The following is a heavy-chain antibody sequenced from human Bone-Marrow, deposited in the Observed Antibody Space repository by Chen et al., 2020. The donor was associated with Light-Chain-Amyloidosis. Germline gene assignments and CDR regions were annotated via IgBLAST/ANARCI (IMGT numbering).Heavy chain of an antibody. D-gene: IGHD3-9*01. V-gene: IGHV3-74*01. CDR3: ARTTLRYLDY. CDR1: GFSFSTYW. Sequence: EVLLVESGGEVVQPGGSLRLSCTASGFSFSTYWMHWVRQSPGKGLVSDSRTNSAGTSTTYADSVKGRFTVSRDNTKNTMYLEMNSLRVEDTAVYYCARTTLRYLDYWGQGTLVTVSS. CDR2: TNSAGTST. J-gene: IGHJ4*02.